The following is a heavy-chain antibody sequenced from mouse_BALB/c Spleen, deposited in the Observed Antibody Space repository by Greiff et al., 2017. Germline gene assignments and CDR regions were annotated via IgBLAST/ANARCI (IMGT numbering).Heavy chain of an antibody. J-gene: IGHJ3*01. CDR1: GFSLTSYG. D-gene: IGHD4-1*01. Sequence: VQLQQSGPGLVAPSQSLSITCTVSGFSLTSYGVHWVRQPPGKGLEWLGVIWAGGSTNYNSALMSRLSISKDNSKSQVFLKMNSLQTDDTAMYYCAREGGTGTGAWFAYWGQGTLVTVSA. V-gene: IGHV2-9*02. CDR2: IWAGGST. CDR3: AREGGTGTGAWFAY.